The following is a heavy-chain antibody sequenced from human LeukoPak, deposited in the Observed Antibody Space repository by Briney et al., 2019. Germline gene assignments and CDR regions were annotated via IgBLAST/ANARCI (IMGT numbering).Heavy chain of an antibody. CDR3: ATWQQLAYDYYYGMDV. D-gene: IGHD6-13*01. V-gene: IGHV1-24*01. Sequence: GASVKVSCKVSGYTLTELSMHWVRQAPGKGLEWMGGFDPEDGETIYAQKFQGRVTMTGDTSTDTAYMELSSLRSEDTAVYYCATWQQLAYDYYYGMDVWGQGTTVTVSS. CDR1: GYTLTELS. J-gene: IGHJ6*02. CDR2: FDPEDGET.